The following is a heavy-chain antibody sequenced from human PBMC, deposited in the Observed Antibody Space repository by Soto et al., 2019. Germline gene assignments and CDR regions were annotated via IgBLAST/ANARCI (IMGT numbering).Heavy chain of an antibody. J-gene: IGHJ4*02. D-gene: IGHD3-16*02. V-gene: IGHV1-69*06. CDR2: IIPIFGTA. CDR1: GGTFSSYA. CDR3: ARLPYVWGSYRHPGY. Sequence: GASVKVSCKASGGTFSSYAISWVRQAPGQGLEWMGGIIPIFGTANYAQKFQGRVTITADKSTSTVYMELSSLRSEDTAVYYCARLPYVWGSYRHPGYWGQGTLVTVSS.